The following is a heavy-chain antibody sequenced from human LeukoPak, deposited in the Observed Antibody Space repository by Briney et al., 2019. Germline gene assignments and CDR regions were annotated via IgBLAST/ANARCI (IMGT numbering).Heavy chain of an antibody. Sequence: SETLSLTCTVSGGSISSYYWSWIRQPPGKGLEWIGYIYYSGSTNYNPSLKSRVTISVDTSKNQFSLKLSSVTAEDTAVYYCARGAIFGPWGQGTLVTVSS. CDR1: GGSISSYY. CDR3: ARGAIFGP. J-gene: IGHJ5*02. V-gene: IGHV4-59*01. D-gene: IGHD3-3*01. CDR2: IYYSGST.